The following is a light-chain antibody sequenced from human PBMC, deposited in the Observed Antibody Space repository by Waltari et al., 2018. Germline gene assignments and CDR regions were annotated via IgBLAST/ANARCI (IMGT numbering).Light chain of an antibody. Sequence: EIVLTQSPGTLSLSPGESATLSCRASQSVSSSYLSWYQQKPGQAPRLLIYGASSRATGIPDRFSGSGSGTDFTLTISRLEPKDFAVYYCQQYGSSSTWTFGQGTKVEIK. CDR3: QQYGSSSTWT. V-gene: IGKV3-20*01. CDR1: QSVSSSY. CDR2: GAS. J-gene: IGKJ1*01.